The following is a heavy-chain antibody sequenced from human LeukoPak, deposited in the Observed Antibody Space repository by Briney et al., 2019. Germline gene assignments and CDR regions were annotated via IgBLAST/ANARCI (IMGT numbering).Heavy chain of an antibody. D-gene: IGHD1-26*01. CDR2: ISYDGSNK. CDR3: AKDRGSYFDY. J-gene: IGHJ4*02. V-gene: IGHV3-30*18. CDR1: GFTFSSYG. Sequence: GGSLRLSCAASGFTFSSYGMHWVRQAPGKGLEWVAVISYDGSNKYYADSVKGRFTISRDNSKNTLYLQMNSLRAEDTAVYYCAKDRGSYFDYWGQGTLVTVSS.